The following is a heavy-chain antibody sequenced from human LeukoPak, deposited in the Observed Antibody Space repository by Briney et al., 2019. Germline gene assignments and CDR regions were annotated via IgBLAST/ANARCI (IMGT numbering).Heavy chain of an antibody. CDR3: ARDRVGDLPHDAFDI. Sequence: PSETLSLTCTVSGGSISSGSYYWSWIRQPAGKGLEWIGRIYTSGSTNYNPSLKSRVTISVDTSKNQFSLKLSSVTAADTAVYYCARDRVGDLPHDAFDIWGQGTMVTVSS. J-gene: IGHJ3*02. CDR1: GGSISSGSYY. CDR2: IYTSGST. V-gene: IGHV4-61*02. D-gene: IGHD3-16*01.